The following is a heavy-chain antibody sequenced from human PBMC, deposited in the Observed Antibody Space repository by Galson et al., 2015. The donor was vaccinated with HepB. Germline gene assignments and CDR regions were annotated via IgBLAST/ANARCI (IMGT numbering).Heavy chain of an antibody. CDR2: ISSSSSYT. CDR1: GFTFSDYY. D-gene: IGHD4-17*01. V-gene: IGHV3-11*06. J-gene: IGHJ6*02. Sequence: SLRLSCAASGFTFSDYYMSWIRQAPGKGLEWVSYISSSSSYTNYADSVKGRFTISRDNAKNSLYLQMNSLRAEDTAVYYCARDFGTVYGDYVKYYYYGMDVWSQGTTVTVSS. CDR3: ARDFGTVYGDYVKYYYYGMDV.